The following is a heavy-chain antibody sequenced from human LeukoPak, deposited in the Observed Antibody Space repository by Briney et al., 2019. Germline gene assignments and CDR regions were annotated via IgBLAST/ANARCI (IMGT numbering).Heavy chain of an antibody. V-gene: IGHV5-51*01. CDR2: IYPGDSNT. CDR1: GYRFTNYW. CDR3: ARRVVNNRNWYFNL. J-gene: IGHJ2*01. D-gene: IGHD4-23*01. Sequence: GESLKISCKGSGYRFTNYWIGWVRQMPGKGLEWMGIIYPGDSNTRYSPSFRGQVTISADKSINTAYVQWSSLKASDTAMYYCARRVVNNRNWYFNLWGRGTLVTVSS.